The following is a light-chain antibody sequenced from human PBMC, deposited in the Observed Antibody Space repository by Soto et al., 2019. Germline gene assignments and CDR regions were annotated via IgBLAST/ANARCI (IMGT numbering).Light chain of an antibody. CDR1: SSNFVGDKY. J-gene: IGLJ1*01. V-gene: IGLV2-11*01. Sequence: QSVLTQPGSVSGSPGQSVAISCTGTSSNFVGDKYVAWYQNHPVKAPRLVIFDVNKRPSVVPDRFSGAKSGNTASLQISGLQAEDEANSYCGSSIGHDIYVFGTGTQVTVL. CDR3: GSSIGHDIYV. CDR2: DVN.